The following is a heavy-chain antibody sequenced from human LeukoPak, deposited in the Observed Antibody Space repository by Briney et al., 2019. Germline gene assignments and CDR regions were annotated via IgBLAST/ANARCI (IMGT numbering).Heavy chain of an antibody. D-gene: IGHD6-13*01. V-gene: IGHV6-1*01. Sequence: SQTLSLTFAISGDSVSSNSAAWNWIRQSPSRGLEWLGRTYYRSKWKNDYAVSVKSRITVKPDTSKNQFSLQLNSVTPEDTAVYYCAREGPTTEAAFDYWGQGTLVTVSS. J-gene: IGHJ4*02. CDR1: GDSVSSNSAA. CDR2: TYYRSKWKN. CDR3: AREGPTTEAAFDY.